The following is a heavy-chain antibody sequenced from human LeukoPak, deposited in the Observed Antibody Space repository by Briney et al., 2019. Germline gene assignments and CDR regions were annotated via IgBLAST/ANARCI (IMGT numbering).Heavy chain of an antibody. CDR1: GFTFSSYS. Sequence: GGSLRLSCAASGFTFSSYSMNWVRQAPGKGLEWVSYISSSSSTIYYADSVKGRFTISRDNSKNSLYLQMNSLRTEDTALYYCAKDMGMTTITGGFDFWGQGTLVTVSS. CDR3: AKDMGMTTITGGFDF. CDR2: ISSSSSTI. V-gene: IGHV3-48*04. D-gene: IGHD4-11*01. J-gene: IGHJ4*02.